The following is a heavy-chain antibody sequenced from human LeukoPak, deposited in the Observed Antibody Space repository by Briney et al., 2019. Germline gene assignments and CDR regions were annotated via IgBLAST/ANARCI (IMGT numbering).Heavy chain of an antibody. CDR2: IYYSGIT. D-gene: IGHD3-10*01. Sequence: SETLSLTCTVSGGSISSSSYYWGWVRQPPGKGLEWIGSIYYSGITYYNPSLKSRVTISVDTSENHFSLKLSSVTAADTAIYYCARPKWFGESNYFDYWGQGTLVTVSS. CDR3: ARPKWFGESNYFDY. V-gene: IGHV4-39*02. CDR1: GGSISSSSYY. J-gene: IGHJ4*02.